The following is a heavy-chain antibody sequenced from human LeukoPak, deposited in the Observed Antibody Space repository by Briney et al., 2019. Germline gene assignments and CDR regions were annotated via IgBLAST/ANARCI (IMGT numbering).Heavy chain of an antibody. CDR2: ISAYNGNT. Sequence: GASVKVSCKASGYTFTSYGISWVRQAPGQGLESMGWISAYNGNTNYAQKLQGRVTMTTDTSTSTAYMELRSLRSDGTAVYYCARGNLRYFDWLPQANWFDPWGQGTLVTVSS. V-gene: IGHV1-18*01. CDR1: GYTFTSYG. CDR3: ARGNLRYFDWLPQANWFDP. J-gene: IGHJ5*02. D-gene: IGHD3-9*01.